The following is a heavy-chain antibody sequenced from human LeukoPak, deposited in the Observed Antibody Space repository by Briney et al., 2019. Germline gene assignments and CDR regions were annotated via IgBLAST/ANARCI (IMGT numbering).Heavy chain of an antibody. CDR2: ISGYNTNT. V-gene: IGHV1-18*01. D-gene: IGHD6-19*01. Sequence: GASVKVSCKASGHSFTNYGITWVRQAAGQGLEWMGWISGYNTNTKDSRKFQGRVTMTTDTSTSTAYMELRSLRSDDTAVYYCARGSEQWTNWYSDLWGRGTLVTVSS. CDR3: ARGSEQWTNWYSDL. CDR1: GHSFTNYG. J-gene: IGHJ2*01.